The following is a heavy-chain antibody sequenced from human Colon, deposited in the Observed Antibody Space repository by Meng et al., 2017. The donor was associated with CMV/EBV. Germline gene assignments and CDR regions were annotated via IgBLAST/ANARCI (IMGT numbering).Heavy chain of an antibody. Sequence: VSCKASLGNFSTYSIFWVRQAPRQGLEWVRISIPFLGVTDSAQTMRDRVTLTADKATGVAYMELRSLTSDDTAVYFCASGEGYTLRDWGQGTLVTVSS. CDR1: LGNFSTYS. V-gene: IGHV1-69*02. CDR3: ASGEGYTLRD. CDR2: SIPFLGVT. J-gene: IGHJ4*02. D-gene: IGHD3-16*02.